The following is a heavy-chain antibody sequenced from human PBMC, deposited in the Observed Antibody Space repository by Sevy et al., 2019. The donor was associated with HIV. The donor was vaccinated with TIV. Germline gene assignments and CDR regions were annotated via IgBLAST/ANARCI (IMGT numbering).Heavy chain of an antibody. V-gene: IGHV1-24*01. CDR2: FDPEDGET. J-gene: IGHJ4*02. Sequence: ALVKVSCKVSGYIFTELSMHWVRQAPGKGLEWMGGFDPEDGETIYAQKFQGRVTMTEDTSTDTAYMDLSSLRSEDTAVYYGATDSVLRKGRYYDSSGYYLHYWGQGTLVTVSS. CDR1: GYIFTELS. CDR3: ATDSVLRKGRYYDSSGYYLHY. D-gene: IGHD3-22*01.